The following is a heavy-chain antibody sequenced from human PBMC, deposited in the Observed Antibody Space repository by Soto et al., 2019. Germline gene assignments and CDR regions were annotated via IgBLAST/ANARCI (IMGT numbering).Heavy chain of an antibody. CDR2: IYYSGST. CDR3: ARVNVGATTVADY. Sequence: QVQLQESGPGLVKPSQTLSLTCTVSGGSISSGDYYWSWIRQPPGKGLEWIGYIYYSGSTYYNPAPKSRVTLSVDTSKNQFSLKLSSVTAADPAVYYRARVNVGATTVADYWGQGTLVTVSS. J-gene: IGHJ4*02. V-gene: IGHV4-30-4*01. D-gene: IGHD1-26*01. CDR1: GGSISSGDYY.